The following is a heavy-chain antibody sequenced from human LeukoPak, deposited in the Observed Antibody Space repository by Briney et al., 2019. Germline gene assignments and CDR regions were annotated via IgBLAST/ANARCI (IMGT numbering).Heavy chain of an antibody. CDR3: AKARHYDIMTGYYRTGYFDY. V-gene: IGHV4-30-4*01. CDR2: IFYSVST. J-gene: IGHJ4*02. CDR1: GGSIISGDNF. Sequence: SETLSLTCTVSGGSIISGDNFWSWVRQPPGKGLEWIGNIFYSVSTYYNPSLQSRVTISLDTSKNQFSLMLSSVTAADTAVYYCAKARHYDIMTGYYRTGYFDYWGQGILVTVSS. D-gene: IGHD3-9*01.